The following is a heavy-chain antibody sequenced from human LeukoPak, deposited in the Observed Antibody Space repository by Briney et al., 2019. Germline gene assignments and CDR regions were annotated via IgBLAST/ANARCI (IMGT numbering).Heavy chain of an antibody. J-gene: IGHJ5*02. V-gene: IGHV4-61*02. CDR2: IYTSGST. CDR1: GGSISSGSYY. D-gene: IGHD1-26*01. Sequence: SETLSLTCTVSGGSISSGSYYRSWIRQPPGKGLEWIGGIYTSGSTNYNPSLKSRVAISVDTSTNQFSLQLSSVTAADTAVYYCARARVGATRNWFDPWGQGTLVTVSS. CDR3: ARARVGATRNWFDP.